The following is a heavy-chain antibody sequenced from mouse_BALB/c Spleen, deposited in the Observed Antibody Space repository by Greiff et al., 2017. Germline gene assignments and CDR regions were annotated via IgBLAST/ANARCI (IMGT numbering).Heavy chain of an antibody. D-gene: IGHD2-14*01. CDR2: INPSTGYT. CDR3: AREVRRGYYAMDY. V-gene: IGHV1-7*01. Sequence: QVQLKESGAELAKPGASVKMSCKASGYTFTSYWMHWVKQRPGQGLEWIGYINPSTGYTEYNQKFKDKATLTADKSSSTAYMQLSSLTSEDSAVYYCAREVRRGYYAMDYWGQGTSVTVSS. J-gene: IGHJ4*01. CDR1: GYTFTSYW.